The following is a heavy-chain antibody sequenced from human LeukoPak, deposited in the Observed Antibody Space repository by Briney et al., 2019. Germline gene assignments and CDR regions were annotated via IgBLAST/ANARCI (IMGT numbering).Heavy chain of an antibody. CDR1: GYTFTGYY. V-gene: IGHV1-2*06. CDR3: ARDHNPYIPIDKFDTYNWFDP. CDR2: INPNSGGT. J-gene: IGHJ5*02. Sequence: GASVNVSCKASGYTFTGYYMHWVRQAPGQGLEWMGRINPNSGGTNYAQKFQGRVTMTRDTSISTAYMELSRLRSDDTAVYYCARDHNPYIPIDKFDTYNWFDPWGQGTLVTVSS. D-gene: IGHD3-9*01.